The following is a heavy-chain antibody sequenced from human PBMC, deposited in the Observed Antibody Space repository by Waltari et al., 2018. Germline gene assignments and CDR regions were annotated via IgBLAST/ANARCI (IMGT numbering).Heavy chain of an antibody. Sequence: QLRLQESGPGLVKPSETLSLTCTVSGGSISSGGYYWGWIRESPGKGLEWIGSIYYSGSTYYNPALESRVTISGETSRKEFSLKLSSVTAADTAVYYCARHWKRSGYRFDPWGQGTLVTVSS. CDR2: IYYSGST. D-gene: IGHD5-12*01. CDR3: ARHWKRSGYRFDP. J-gene: IGHJ5*02. V-gene: IGHV4-39*01. CDR1: GGSISSGGYY.